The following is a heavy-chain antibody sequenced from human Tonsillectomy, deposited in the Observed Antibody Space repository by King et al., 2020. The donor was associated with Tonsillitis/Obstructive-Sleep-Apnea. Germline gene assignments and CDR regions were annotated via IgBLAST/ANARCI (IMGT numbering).Heavy chain of an antibody. V-gene: IGHV3-23*04. J-gene: IGHJ6*03. CDR2: ISSSGGST. CDR3: AKNYYDSSGPRYFYYYMDV. D-gene: IGHD3-22*01. Sequence: DVQLVESGGGLVQPGGSLRLSCAASGFTFNTYAMSWVRQGPGKGLEWVSAISSSGGSTYYADSVKGRFTISRDNSKNTLYLQMNSLRAEDTAVYYCAKNYYDSSGPRYFYYYMDVWGRGTTVTVSS. CDR1: GFTFNTYA.